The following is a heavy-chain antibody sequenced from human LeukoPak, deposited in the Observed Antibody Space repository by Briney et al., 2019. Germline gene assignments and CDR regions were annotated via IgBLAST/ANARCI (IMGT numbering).Heavy chain of an antibody. D-gene: IGHD3-10*01. Sequence: GRSLRLSCAASGFTFSSYAMHWVRQAPGKGLEWVAVISYDGSNKYYADSVKGRFTISRDNSKNTLYLQMNSLRSEDTAVYYCARGRGGITMVRGVITPYYYYYYMDVWGKGTTVTVSS. J-gene: IGHJ6*03. CDR2: ISYDGSNK. V-gene: IGHV3-30*04. CDR3: ARGRGGITMVRGVITPYYYYYYMDV. CDR1: GFTFSSYA.